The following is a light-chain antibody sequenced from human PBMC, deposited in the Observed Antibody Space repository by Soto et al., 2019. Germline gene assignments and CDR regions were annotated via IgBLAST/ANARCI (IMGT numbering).Light chain of an antibody. CDR2: EVS. Sequence: QSALTQPASVSGSPGQSITISCTGTSRDVGGYNYVSWYQQHPDRAHKVMIYEVSNRPSGVSNRFSGSKSGNTASLTISGLQAEDEADYYCSSFTSSTTLVVFGTGTKLTVL. J-gene: IGLJ1*01. CDR3: SSFTSSTTLVV. V-gene: IGLV2-14*01. CDR1: SRDVGGYNY.